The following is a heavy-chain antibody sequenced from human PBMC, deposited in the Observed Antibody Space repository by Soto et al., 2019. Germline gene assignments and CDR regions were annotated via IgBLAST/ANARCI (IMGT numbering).Heavy chain of an antibody. Sequence: EVQLVESGGGLVKPGGSLRLSCAASGFTFSSYSMNWVRQAPGKGLEWVSSISSSSSYIYYADSVKGRFTISRDNAKNSLYLKMNGLRDEDTAVYYCARDHAYYDFWSGYQVYYYYGMDVWGQGTTVTVSS. CDR3: ARDHAYYDFWSGYQVYYYYGMDV. CDR1: GFTFSSYS. V-gene: IGHV3-21*01. J-gene: IGHJ6*02. CDR2: ISSSSSYI. D-gene: IGHD3-3*01.